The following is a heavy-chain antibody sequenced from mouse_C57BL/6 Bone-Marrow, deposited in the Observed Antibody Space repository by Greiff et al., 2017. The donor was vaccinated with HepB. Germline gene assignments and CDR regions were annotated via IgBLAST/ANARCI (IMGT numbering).Heavy chain of an antibody. CDR3: TTWDTTVVAPPY. Sequence: VQLQQSGAELVRPGASVKLSCTASGFNIKDDYMHWVKQRPEQGLEWIGWIDPENGDTEYASKFQGKATITADTSSNTAYLQLSSLTSEDTAFYYCTTWDTTVVAPPYWGQGTLVTVSA. CDR1: GFNIKDDY. D-gene: IGHD1-1*01. J-gene: IGHJ3*01. CDR2: IDPENGDT. V-gene: IGHV14-4*01.